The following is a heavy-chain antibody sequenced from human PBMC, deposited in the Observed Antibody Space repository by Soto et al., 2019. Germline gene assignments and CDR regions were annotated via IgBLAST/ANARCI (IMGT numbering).Heavy chain of an antibody. V-gene: IGHV3-30*03. CDR3: SSGLNYYYGMDV. J-gene: IGHJ6*02. D-gene: IGHD3-22*01. Sequence: QVQLVESGGGVVQPGRSLRLSCAASGFTFSSYGTHWVRQAPGKGLEWVAVISYDGSNKYYADSVKGRFTISRDNSKNTLYLQMNSLRAEDTAVYFASSGLNYYYGMDVWGQGTTVTVSS. CDR1: GFTFSSYG. CDR2: ISYDGSNK.